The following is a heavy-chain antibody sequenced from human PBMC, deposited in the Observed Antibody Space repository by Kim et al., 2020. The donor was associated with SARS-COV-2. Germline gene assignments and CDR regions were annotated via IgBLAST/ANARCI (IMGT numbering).Heavy chain of an antibody. CDR2: IDGSDGTT. D-gene: IGHD2-2*03. V-gene: IGHV3-23*01. CDR1: GFTFTGYA. Sequence: GGSLRLSCTTSGFTFTGYAMSWVRQAPGKGLEWVSSIDGSDGTTYYVDSVMGRFTISRDDSKSTLYLWMTSLRADDTAVYYCLKGGWGWIWDHWGQGA. J-gene: IGHJ4*02. CDR3: LKGGWGWIWDH.